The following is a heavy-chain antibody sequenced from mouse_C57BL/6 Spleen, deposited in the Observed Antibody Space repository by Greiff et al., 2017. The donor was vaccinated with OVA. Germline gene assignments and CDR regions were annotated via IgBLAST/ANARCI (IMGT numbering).Heavy chain of an antibody. CDR3: ARGFTTVVDPFAY. Sequence: EVQLQESGPELVKPGDSVKISCKASGYSFTGYFMNWVMQSHGKSLEWIGRINPYNGDTFYNQKFKGKATLTVDKSSSTAHMELRSLTSEDSAVYYCARGFTTVVDPFAYWGQGTLVTVSA. V-gene: IGHV1-20*01. CDR1: GYSFTGYF. D-gene: IGHD1-1*01. J-gene: IGHJ3*01. CDR2: INPYNGDT.